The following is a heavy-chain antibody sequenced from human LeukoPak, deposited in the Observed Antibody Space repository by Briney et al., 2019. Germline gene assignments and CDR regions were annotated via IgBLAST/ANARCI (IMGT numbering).Heavy chain of an antibody. CDR3: ARNSDYGDPFDY. V-gene: IGHV4-4*02. J-gene: IGHJ4*02. D-gene: IGHD4-17*01. CDR2: VYHSGST. Sequence: PSGTLSLTCAVSGGSISSTNWWTWVRQPPGMGLEWIGEVYHSGSTNYNPSLKSRVAISLDTSKNQFSLTLSSVTAADTAVYYCARNSDYGDPFDYWGQGTLVTVSS. CDR1: GGSISSTNW.